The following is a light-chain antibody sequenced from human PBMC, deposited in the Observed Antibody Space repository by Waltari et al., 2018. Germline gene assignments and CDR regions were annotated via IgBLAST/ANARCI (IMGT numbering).Light chain of an antibody. Sequence: SYVVTQSPSVLVAPGKTARITCGGDNIRRKIVPWYQQRQGQAPVLVISYDSDRPSGIPERFSGSNSGNTATLTISWVEAEDEADYYCLVWHSTIDHQGVFGGGTKLTVL. V-gene: IGLV3-21*04. CDR2: YDS. CDR3: LVWHSTIDHQGV. CDR1: NIRRKI. J-gene: IGLJ2*01.